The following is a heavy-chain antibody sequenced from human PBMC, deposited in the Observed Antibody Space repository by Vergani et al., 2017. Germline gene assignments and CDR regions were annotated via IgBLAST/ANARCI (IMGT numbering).Heavy chain of an antibody. CDR1: GFTVSSNY. CDR3: ARGSVISDY. CDR2: SGSGGST. Sequence: EVQLVETGGGLIQPGGSLRLSCAASGFTVSSNYMSWVRQAPGKGLEWVSAISGSGGSTYYADSVKGRFTISRDNAKNSLYLQMNSLRAEDTAVYYCARGSVISDYWGQGTLVTVSS. V-gene: IGHV3-53*02. J-gene: IGHJ4*02. D-gene: IGHD4-11*01.